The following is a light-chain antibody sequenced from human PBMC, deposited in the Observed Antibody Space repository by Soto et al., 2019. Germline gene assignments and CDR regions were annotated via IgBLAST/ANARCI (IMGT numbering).Light chain of an antibody. J-gene: IGLJ3*02. Sequence: QSALTQPASVSGSPGQSITISCTGTSSDVGAFNYVSWYQQHPARVPKLMIYEVSNRPSGVSNRFSGSKSGNTASLTISGLQAEDEADYYCSSHTNSGTVVFGGGTKVTVL. CDR2: EVS. CDR1: SSDVGAFNY. V-gene: IGLV2-14*01. CDR3: SSHTNSGTVV.